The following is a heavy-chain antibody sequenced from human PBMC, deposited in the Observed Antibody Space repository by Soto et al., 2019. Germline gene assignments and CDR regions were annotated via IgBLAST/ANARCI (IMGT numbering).Heavy chain of an antibody. CDR1: GFTFDSFA. V-gene: IGHV3-23*01. D-gene: IGHD3-22*01. J-gene: IGHJ6*02. Sequence: PGGSLRLSCAASGFTFDSFAMTWVRQAPGKGLEWVSSISGSGDNRFYADSVKGRFTISKDSSKKMLYLQMNSLRAEDTAVYYCAKAMGGYYYDSSGYSSYYGMDVWGQGTTVTVSS. CDR2: ISGSGDNR. CDR3: AKAMGGYYYDSSGYSSYYGMDV.